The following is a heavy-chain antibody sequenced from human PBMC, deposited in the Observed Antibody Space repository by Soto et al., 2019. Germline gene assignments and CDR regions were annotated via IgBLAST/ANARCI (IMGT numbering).Heavy chain of an antibody. D-gene: IGHD3-10*01. V-gene: IGHV4-59*12. J-gene: IGHJ5*02. Sequence: PSEPLSLTCTVSGGSISSYYWSWIRQPPGKGLEWIGYIYYSGSTNYNPSLKSRVTISVDTSKNQFSLKLSSVTAADTAVYYCARGGITMVRGVWAPWGQGTLVTVSS. CDR1: GGSISSYY. CDR2: IYYSGST. CDR3: ARGGITMVRGVWAP.